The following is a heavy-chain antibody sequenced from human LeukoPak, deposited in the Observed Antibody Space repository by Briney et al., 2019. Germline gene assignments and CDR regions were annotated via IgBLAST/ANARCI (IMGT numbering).Heavy chain of an antibody. J-gene: IGHJ4*02. D-gene: IGHD2-8*02. CDR3: AAQPCSGGVCYLDY. Sequence: GRSLRLSCAASGFTFSSYAMHWVRQAPGKGLEWVTVISYHARDQFYADSVKGRFTVSRDNSKNTLYLQMSSLRAEDSAVYYCAAQPCSGGVCYLDYWGQGTLVTVSS. CDR2: ISYHARDQ. V-gene: IGHV3-30*04. CDR1: GFTFSSYA.